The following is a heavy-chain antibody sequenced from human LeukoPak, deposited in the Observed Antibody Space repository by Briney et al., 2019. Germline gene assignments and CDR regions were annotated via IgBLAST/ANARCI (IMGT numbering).Heavy chain of an antibody. J-gene: IGHJ4*02. Sequence: GGSLRLSCAASGFTFSYFAMHWVRQAPGKGLEWVAVISYDGSKKYYADSVKGRFTISRDNSKNTLYLQMNSLRAEDTAVYYCARDFYGSGSYWGAFDYWGQGTLVTVSS. CDR2: ISYDGSKK. D-gene: IGHD1-26*01. V-gene: IGHV3-30*04. CDR3: ARDFYGSGSYWGAFDY. CDR1: GFTFSYFA.